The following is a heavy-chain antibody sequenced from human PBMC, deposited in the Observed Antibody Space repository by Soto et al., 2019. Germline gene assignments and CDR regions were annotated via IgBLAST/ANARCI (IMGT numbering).Heavy chain of an antibody. Sequence: GGSLGLSCAASEFTFSSYAVNWVRQAPGKGLEWVSAISGSGGSTYYADSVKGRFTISRDNSKNTLYLQMNSLRAEDTAVYYCVLWPPYYFDYWGQGTLVTVSS. CDR2: ISGSGGST. CDR1: EFTFSSYA. J-gene: IGHJ4*02. D-gene: IGHD3-10*01. V-gene: IGHV3-23*01. CDR3: VLWPPYYFDY.